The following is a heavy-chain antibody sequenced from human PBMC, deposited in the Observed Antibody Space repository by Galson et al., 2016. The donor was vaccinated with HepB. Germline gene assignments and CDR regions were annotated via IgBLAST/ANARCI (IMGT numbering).Heavy chain of an antibody. CDR2: ISDGGTA. CDR3: ARVSGPWVGVPAAKVYFDF. J-gene: IGHJ4*02. Sequence: SLRLSCAASGFAFKYPAMSWVRQAPGSGLEWVAVISDGGTAHYADSVKGRFTISRDNSKNTVYLQMDSLRAEDRDEYYCARVSGPWVGVPAAKVYFDFWGQGTLVIVSS. V-gene: IGHV3-23*01. CDR1: GFAFKYPA. D-gene: IGHD2-2*01.